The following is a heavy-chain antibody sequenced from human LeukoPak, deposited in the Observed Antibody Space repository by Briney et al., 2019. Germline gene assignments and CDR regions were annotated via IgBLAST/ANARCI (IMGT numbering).Heavy chain of an antibody. Sequence: ASVKVSCKASGYTFTSYDINWVRQATGQGLEWMGWMNPNSGNTGYAQKFQGRVTMTRNTSISTAYMELSSLRSEDTAVYYCARGLSSSWYSGFLYYYYGMDVWGQGTTVTVSS. V-gene: IGHV1-8*01. CDR1: GYTFTSYD. J-gene: IGHJ6*02. CDR2: MNPNSGNT. D-gene: IGHD6-13*01. CDR3: ARGLSSSWYSGFLYYYYGMDV.